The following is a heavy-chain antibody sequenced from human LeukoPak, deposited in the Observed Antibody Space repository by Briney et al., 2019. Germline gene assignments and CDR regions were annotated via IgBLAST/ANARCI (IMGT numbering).Heavy chain of an antibody. V-gene: IGHV3-48*02. CDR3: VRDPDALDY. J-gene: IGHJ4*02. Sequence: PGGSLRLSCAASGFTFSSYSMNWVRQAPGKGLEWVSHISSGSGSISYADSVKGRFTISRDNAKSSVYLQMNSLRDEATAVYYCVRDPDALDYWGQGTLVTVSS. CDR2: ISSGSGSI. CDR1: GFTFSSYS.